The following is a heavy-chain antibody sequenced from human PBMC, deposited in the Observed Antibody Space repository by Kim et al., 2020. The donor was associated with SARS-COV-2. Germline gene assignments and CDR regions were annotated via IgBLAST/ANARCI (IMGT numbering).Heavy chain of an antibody. CDR1: GGTFSSYA. CDR3: ARSGSGSLHTLRY. J-gene: IGHJ4*02. V-gene: IGHV1-69*13. D-gene: IGHD3-10*01. CDR2: IIPISGTA. Sequence: SVKVSCKASGGTFSSYAISWVRQAPGQGLEWMGGIIPISGTANYAQKFQGRVTITADESTSTAYMELSSLRSEDTAVYYCARSGSGSLHTLRYWGQGTLVTVSS.